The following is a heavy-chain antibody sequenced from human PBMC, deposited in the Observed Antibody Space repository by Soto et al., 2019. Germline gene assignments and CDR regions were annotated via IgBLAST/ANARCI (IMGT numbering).Heavy chain of an antibody. CDR2: IYYSGST. V-gene: IGHV4-59*01. CDR1: GGSFSGYY. D-gene: IGHD3-3*01. CDR3: ARGDNSDYYDFWSGYYTKYYYYYYMDV. Sequence: ASETPSLTSAVYGGSFSGYYWGWIPQPPGKGLGWIGYIYYSGSTNYNPSLKSRVTISVDTSKNQFSLKLSSVTAADTAVYYCARGDNSDYYDFWSGYYTKYYYYYYMDVWGKGTTVTVSS. J-gene: IGHJ6*03.